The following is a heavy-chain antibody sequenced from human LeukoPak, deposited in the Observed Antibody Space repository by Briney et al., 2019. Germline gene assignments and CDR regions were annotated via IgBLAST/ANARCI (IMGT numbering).Heavy chain of an antibody. V-gene: IGHV3-21*01. J-gene: IGHJ4*02. D-gene: IGHD3-22*01. CDR2: ISSSSSYI. CDR1: GFTFSSYS. CDR3: VRLGIGYDGSVSFDY. Sequence: GGSLRLSCAASGFTFSSYSMNWVRQAPGKGLEWVSSISSSSSYIYYADSVKGRFTISRDNAKNSLYLQMNSLRAEDTAVYYCVRLGIGYDGSVSFDYWGQGTLVTVSS.